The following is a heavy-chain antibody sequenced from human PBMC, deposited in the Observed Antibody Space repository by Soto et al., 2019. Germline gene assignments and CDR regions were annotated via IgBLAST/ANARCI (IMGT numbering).Heavy chain of an antibody. V-gene: IGHV4-39*01. CDR3: ARQFRESSGVDY. CDR2: IYYSGST. CDR1: GGSISSSSYY. Sequence: QLQLQESGPGLVKPSETLSLTCTVSGGSISSSSYYWGWIRQPPGKGLEWIGSIYYSGSTYYNPSLKSRVTISVDTSKNQFSLKLSAVTAADTAVDYCARQFRESSGVDYWGQGTLVTVSS. D-gene: IGHD3-22*01. J-gene: IGHJ4*02.